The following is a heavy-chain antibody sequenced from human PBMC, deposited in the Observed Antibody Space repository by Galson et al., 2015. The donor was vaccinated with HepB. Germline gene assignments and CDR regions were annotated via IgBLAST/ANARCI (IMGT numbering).Heavy chain of an antibody. CDR1: GLTFSGYA. V-gene: IGHV3-21*01. Sequence: SLRLSCAASGLTFSGYAMNWVRQAPGRGLEWVSGISSSSSYIYYADSVKGRFTISRDKAKNSLYLQMNSLRAEDTAVYYCARGRSKSAPNTFDSWGQGTLVTVSS. CDR2: ISSSSSYI. CDR3: ARGRSKSAPNTFDS. D-gene: IGHD2-2*01. J-gene: IGHJ4*02.